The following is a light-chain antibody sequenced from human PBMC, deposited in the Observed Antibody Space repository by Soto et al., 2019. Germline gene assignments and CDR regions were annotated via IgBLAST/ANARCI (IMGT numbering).Light chain of an antibody. V-gene: IGKV3-20*01. CDR1: QSVDTRY. CDR3: QQSLKSPWT. Sequence: EIVLTQSPGTLSLSPGERGTLSCRASQSVDTRYFGWYQQKPGQAPRLPIYAASRRATGTPDRFSGSGSGSDFTLTISRLEPEDVAVYYCQQSLKSPWTFGQGTKVDIK. J-gene: IGKJ1*01. CDR2: AAS.